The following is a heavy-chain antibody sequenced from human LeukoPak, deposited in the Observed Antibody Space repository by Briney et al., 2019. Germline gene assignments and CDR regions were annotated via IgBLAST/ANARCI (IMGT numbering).Heavy chain of an antibody. J-gene: IGHJ6*03. V-gene: IGHV1-2*02. D-gene: IGHD3-16*01. Sequence: ASVKVSCKASGYTFTGYYMHWVRQAPGQGLEWMGWINPNSGGTNYAQKFQGRVTMTRDTSISTAYMELSRLRSDDTAVYYCARVGGPYNPIYYYYYYMDVWGKGTTVTVSS. CDR2: INPNSGGT. CDR1: GYTFTGYY. CDR3: ARVGGPYNPIYYYYYYMDV.